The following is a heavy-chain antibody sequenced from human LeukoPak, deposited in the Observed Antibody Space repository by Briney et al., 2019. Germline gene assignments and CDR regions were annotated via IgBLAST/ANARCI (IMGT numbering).Heavy chain of an antibody. CDR2: IWYDGSNK. V-gene: IGHV3-33*01. D-gene: IGHD3-10*01. J-gene: IGHJ4*02. CDR3: ARDRGITMVRGVIGRFDY. CDR1: GFAFSSYG. Sequence: GGSLRLSCAASGFAFSSYGMHWVRHAPGKGLEWVAVIWYDGSNKYYADSVKGRFTISRDNSKSTLYLQMNSLRAEDTAVYYCARDRGITMVRGVIGRFDYWGQGTLVTVSS.